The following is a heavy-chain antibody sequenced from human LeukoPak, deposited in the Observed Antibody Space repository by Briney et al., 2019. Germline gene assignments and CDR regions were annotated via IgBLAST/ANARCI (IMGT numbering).Heavy chain of an antibody. CDR3: ASHSAEYDILTGYHSYNSFDP. CDR2: AYYSGSP. V-gene: IGHV4-39*01. J-gene: IGHJ5*02. Sequence: SETLSFTCTVSGGSISSSRYYWGWIRQSPGKGLEWIGSAYYSGSPYYDPSLKSRVTISVDTSKNQFSLKLSSVTAADTAVYYCASHSAEYDILTGYHSYNSFDPWGQGILVTVSS. D-gene: IGHD3-9*01. CDR1: GGSISSSRYY.